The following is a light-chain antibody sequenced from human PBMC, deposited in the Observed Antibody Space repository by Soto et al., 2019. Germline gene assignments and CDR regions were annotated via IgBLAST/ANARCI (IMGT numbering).Light chain of an antibody. Sequence: QSALTQPASVSGSPGQSITVSCTGTSSDIGGYNYVSWYQQHPGKAPKLMVYEVTNRPSGVSDRFSGSKSGNTASLTIAGLQAEDEGDYYCSSYTSRSTLYVFGAGTKVTVL. CDR1: SSDIGGYNY. CDR2: EVT. J-gene: IGLJ1*01. V-gene: IGLV2-14*01. CDR3: SSYTSRSTLYV.